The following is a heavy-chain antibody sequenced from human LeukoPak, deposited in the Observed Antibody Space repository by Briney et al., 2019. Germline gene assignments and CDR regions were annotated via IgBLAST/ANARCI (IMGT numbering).Heavy chain of an antibody. CDR2: ISAYNGNT. CDR1: GYTFTNYG. D-gene: IGHD3-3*01. Sequence: GASVKVSCKASGYTFTNYGITWVRQAPGQGLEWMGWISAYNGNTNYAQKFQGRVTMTTDTSTSTAYMELRSLRSDDTAVYYCARVGVVTPSADFDIWGQGTVVTVSS. J-gene: IGHJ3*02. CDR3: ARVGVVTPSADFDI. V-gene: IGHV1-18*01.